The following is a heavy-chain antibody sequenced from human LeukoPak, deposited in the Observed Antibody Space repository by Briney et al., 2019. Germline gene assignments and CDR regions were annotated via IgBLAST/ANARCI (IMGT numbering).Heavy chain of an antibody. CDR3: ARDLTGGIAAAEGAFDI. CDR1: GGSISSYY. CDR2: IYYSGST. D-gene: IGHD6-13*01. J-gene: IGHJ3*02. Sequence: SETLSLTCTVSGGSISSYYWSWIRQPPGKGLEWIGYIYYSGSTNYNPSLKSRVTISVDTSKNQFSLKLSSVTAADTAVYYCARDLTGGIAAAEGAFDIWGQGTMVTVSS. V-gene: IGHV4-59*01.